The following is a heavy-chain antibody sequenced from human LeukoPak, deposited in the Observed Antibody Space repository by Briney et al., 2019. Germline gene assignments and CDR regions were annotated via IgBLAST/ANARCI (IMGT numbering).Heavy chain of an antibody. D-gene: IGHD3-9*01. J-gene: IGHJ4*02. CDR1: GYSFTTYW. V-gene: IGHV5-51*01. Sequence: GESLKISFKGSGYSFTTYWIGWVRPMPGKGLEWMGIIYPGDSDTRYSPSFQGQVTFSADKSISTAYLQWSSLKASDTAMYYCARQADYDLLTGYYKGHLDYWGQGTLVTVSS. CDR3: ARQADYDLLTGYYKGHLDY. CDR2: IYPGDSDT.